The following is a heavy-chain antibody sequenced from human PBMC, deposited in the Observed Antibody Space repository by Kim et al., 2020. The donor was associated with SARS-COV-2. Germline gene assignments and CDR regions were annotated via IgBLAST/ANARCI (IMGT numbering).Heavy chain of an antibody. J-gene: IGHJ4*02. Sequence: SYAQKFQGRVTMTRDTSTSTGYMELSSLRSEDTAVYYCARVDIAVAGYDYWGQGTLVTVSS. V-gene: IGHV1-46*01. CDR3: ARVDIAVAGYDY. D-gene: IGHD6-19*01.